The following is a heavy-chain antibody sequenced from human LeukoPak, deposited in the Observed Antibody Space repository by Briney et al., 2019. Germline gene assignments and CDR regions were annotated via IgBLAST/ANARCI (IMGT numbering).Heavy chain of an antibody. J-gene: IGHJ5*02. CDR1: GYTFTTYY. V-gene: IGHV1-46*01. CDR3: ARDNSVGDIAWWFDP. CDR2: INPSGSST. D-gene: IGHD3-16*02. Sequence: ASVKVSCKASGYTFTTYYMHGVRQAPGQGLEWLGLINPSGSSTLYAQKFQGRVTMTRDMSTTTDYMELSSLRSEDTAVYYCARDNSVGDIAWWFDPWGQGTLVTVSS.